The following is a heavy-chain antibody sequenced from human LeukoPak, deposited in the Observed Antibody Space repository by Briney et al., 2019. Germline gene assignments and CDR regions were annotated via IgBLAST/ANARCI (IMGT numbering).Heavy chain of an antibody. CDR1: GGSFSGYY. D-gene: IGHD5-18*01. CDR3: ARRGYSYETYYFDY. CDR2: INHSGST. J-gene: IGHJ4*02. V-gene: IGHV4-34*01. Sequence: SETLSLTCAVYGGSFSGYYWSWIRQPPGKGLEWIGEINHSGSTNYNPSLKSRVTISVDTSKNQFSLKLSSVTAADTAVYYCARRGYSYETYYFDYWGQGALVTVSS.